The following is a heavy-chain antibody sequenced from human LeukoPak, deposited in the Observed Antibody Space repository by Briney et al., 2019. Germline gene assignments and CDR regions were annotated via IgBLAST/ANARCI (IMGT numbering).Heavy chain of an antibody. J-gene: IGHJ4*02. CDR1: GFTVGSNY. CDR3: AIVGATILN. CDR2: IYSGGNA. V-gene: IGHV3-66*01. D-gene: IGHD1-26*01. Sequence: GGSLRLSCAASGFTVGSNYLTWVRQAPGKGLEWVSVIYSGGNAYYADSVKGRFTISRDNSKNTLYLQMNSLRAEDTAVYYCAIVGATILNWGQGTLVTVSS.